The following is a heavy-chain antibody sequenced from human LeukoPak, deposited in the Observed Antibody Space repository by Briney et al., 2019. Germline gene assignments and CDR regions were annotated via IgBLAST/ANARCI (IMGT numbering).Heavy chain of an antibody. J-gene: IGHJ4*02. Sequence: GGSLRLSCAASGLTFSSYGMHWVRQAPGKGLEWVAVISYDGSNKYYADSVKGRFTISRDNSKNTLYLQMNSLRAEDTAVYYCAKGHSSGWYALDYWGQGTLVTVSS. CDR2: ISYDGSNK. CDR1: GLTFSSYG. CDR3: AKGHSSGWYALDY. D-gene: IGHD6-19*01. V-gene: IGHV3-30*18.